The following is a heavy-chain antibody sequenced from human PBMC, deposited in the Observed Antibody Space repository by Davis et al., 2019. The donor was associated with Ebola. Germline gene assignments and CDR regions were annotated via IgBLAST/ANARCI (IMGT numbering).Heavy chain of an antibody. CDR3: ARERYDILTGYYIALFDY. Sequence: GESLKISCAASGFTFSSYSMNWVRQAPGKGLEWVSYISSGSSTIYYADSVKGRFTISRDNAKNSLYLQMNSLRAEDTAVYYCARERYDILTGYYIALFDYWGQGTLVTVSS. CDR1: GFTFSSYS. J-gene: IGHJ4*02. D-gene: IGHD3-9*01. V-gene: IGHV3-48*04. CDR2: ISSGSSTI.